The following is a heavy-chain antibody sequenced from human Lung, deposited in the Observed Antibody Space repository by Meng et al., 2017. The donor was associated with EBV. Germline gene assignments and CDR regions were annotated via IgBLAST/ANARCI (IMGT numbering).Heavy chain of an antibody. CDR2: IYDSGST. CDR3: ARGKLSGYRYFDY. CDR1: GGPISSDGYY. D-gene: IGHD3-3*01. J-gene: IGHJ4*02. V-gene: IGHV4-30-4*01. Sequence: VQLQGLGPGLVKPSQTLSLTCTVSGGPISSDGYYWSWIRQPPGKGLEWIGYIYDSGSTYYNPSLKSRVTISIDTSKNQFSLKLSSVTAADTAVYYCARGKLSGYRYFDYWGQGTLVTVSS.